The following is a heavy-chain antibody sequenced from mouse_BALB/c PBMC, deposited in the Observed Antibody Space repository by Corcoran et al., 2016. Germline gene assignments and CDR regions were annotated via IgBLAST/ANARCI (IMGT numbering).Heavy chain of an antibody. CDR3: ARGDYDVAY. D-gene: IGHD2-4*01. J-gene: IGHJ3*01. V-gene: IGHV9-3-1*01. CDR1: GYTFTNYG. Sequence: QIQLVQSGPELKKPGETVKISCKASGYTFTNYGMNWVKQAPGKGLKWMGWINTYTGEPTYADDFKGRFAFSLETSASTAYLQINNLKNEDTATYFGARGDYDVAYWGQGTLVTVSA. CDR2: INTYTGEP.